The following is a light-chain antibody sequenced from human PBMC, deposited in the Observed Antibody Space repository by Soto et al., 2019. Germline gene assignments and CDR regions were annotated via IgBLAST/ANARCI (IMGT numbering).Light chain of an antibody. CDR3: QQYGSSPPIT. Sequence: EIVMTQSPGTLSVSPGERVTLSCRAIQSVSSGYLAWYQQKPGLAPRLLIYDASSRATGIPDRFSGSGSGTDFTLTISRLEPEDFAVYYCQQYGSSPPITFGQGTRLEIK. V-gene: IGKV3D-20*01. CDR1: QSVSSGY. J-gene: IGKJ5*01. CDR2: DAS.